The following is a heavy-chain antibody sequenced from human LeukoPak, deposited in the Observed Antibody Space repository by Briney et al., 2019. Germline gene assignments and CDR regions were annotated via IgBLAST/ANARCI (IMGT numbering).Heavy chain of an antibody. CDR3: ASNRRYSGYDYIDF. D-gene: IGHD5-12*01. J-gene: IGHJ4*02. CDR1: GYTFTDSY. CDR2: INPKSGGT. V-gene: IGHV1-2*02. Sequence: GASVKVSCKASGYTFTDSYMHWVRQAPGQGLEWMGWINPKSGGTNFAQNFQGRVTMTRDTSISIAYMEPSRLSSDDTAIYYCASNRRYSGYDYIDFWGQGTLVTVSS.